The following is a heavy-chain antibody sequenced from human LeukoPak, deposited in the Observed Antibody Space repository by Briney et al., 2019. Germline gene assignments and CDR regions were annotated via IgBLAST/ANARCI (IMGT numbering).Heavy chain of an antibody. V-gene: IGHV3-11*01. CDR2: ISSSGSTI. CDR3: ARVLEDARLDTARKGYCYYYYGMDV. D-gene: IGHD5-18*01. J-gene: IGHJ6*02. Sequence: GGSLRLSCAASGFTFSDYYMSWIRQAPGKGLEWVSYISSSGSTIYYADSVKGRFTISRDNAKNSLYLQMNSLRAEDTAVYYCARVLEDARLDTARKGYCYYYYGMDVWGQGTTVTVSS. CDR1: GFTFSDYY.